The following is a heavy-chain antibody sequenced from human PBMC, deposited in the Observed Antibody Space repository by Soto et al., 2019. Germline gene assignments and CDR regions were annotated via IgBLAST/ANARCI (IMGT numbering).Heavy chain of an antibody. CDR1: CGSISNYY. J-gene: IGHJ5*02. Sequence: PSGTLSLTLPVFCGSISNYYWGWITQPPREELGWIGHIYHRGGPHDSPSLKSRVSIAVDTWDNQVSQRVTAMTAADTAVYYCAGEPPYCSSSSCYHWFDPGCQGTLVTVSS. V-gene: IGHV4-59*01. D-gene: IGHD2-2*01. CDR2: IYHRGGP. CDR3: AGEPPYCSSSSCYHWFDP.